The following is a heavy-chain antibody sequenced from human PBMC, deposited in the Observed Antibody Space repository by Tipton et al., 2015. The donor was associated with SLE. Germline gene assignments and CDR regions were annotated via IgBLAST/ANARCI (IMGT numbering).Heavy chain of an antibody. J-gene: IGHJ2*01. V-gene: IGHV3-53*04. D-gene: IGHD3-22*01. Sequence: SLRLSCAASGFTVNSNYMSWIRQAPGKGLEWVSVIYNGGTTFYADSVRGRFTISSHNSKNTLYLQMTSLRPEDTAVYYCARVDSSGYYDWYFDLWGRGTLVTVSS. CDR1: GFTVNSNY. CDR3: ARVDSSGYYDWYFDL. CDR2: IYNGGTT.